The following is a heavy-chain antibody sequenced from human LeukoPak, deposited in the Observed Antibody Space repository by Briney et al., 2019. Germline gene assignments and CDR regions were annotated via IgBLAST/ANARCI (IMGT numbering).Heavy chain of an antibody. V-gene: IGHV1-8*01. CDR3: ARGGDIVVVPAAPVRAFDI. D-gene: IGHD2-2*01. J-gene: IGHJ3*02. CDR1: GYTFTSYD. CDR2: MNPNSGNT. Sequence: ASVKVSCKASGYTFTSYDINWVRQATGQGLEWMGWMNPNSGNTGYAQKFQGRVTMTRNTSISTAYMELSSLRSEDTAVCYCARGGDIVVVPAAPVRAFDIWGQGTMVTVSS.